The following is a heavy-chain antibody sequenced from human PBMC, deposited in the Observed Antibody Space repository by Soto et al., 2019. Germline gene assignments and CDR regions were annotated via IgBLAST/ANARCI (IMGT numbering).Heavy chain of an antibody. CDR3: ARQSSGYTYGGGFDC. J-gene: IGHJ4*02. CDR2: VYYSGRT. D-gene: IGHD5-18*01. V-gene: IGHV4-39*01. CDR1: GDSISSDSYY. Sequence: PSETLSLTCTVSGDSISSDSYYWGWIRQPPGKGLECIGSVYYSGRTYYNPSLESRVTISVDTSKSQFSLNLRSVTAADTAVYYCARQSSGYTYGGGFDCWGQGTLVTVSS.